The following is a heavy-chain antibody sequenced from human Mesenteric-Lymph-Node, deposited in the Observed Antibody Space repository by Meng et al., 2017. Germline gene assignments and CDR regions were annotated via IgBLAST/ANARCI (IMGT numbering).Heavy chain of an antibody. CDR1: GDSINSNPYY. V-gene: IGHV4-39*07. D-gene: IGHD6-19*01. J-gene: IGHJ1*01. CDR3: VRHNSGWYSSYFQH. Sequence: SETLSLTCTVSGDSINSNPYYWGWIRQPPGKGLEWIATIYHSGSTYYSPSLKSRVTISLDTSKNKVSLKLSSVTAADTAVYYCVRHNSGWYSSYFQHWGQGSLVTVSS. CDR2: IYHSGST.